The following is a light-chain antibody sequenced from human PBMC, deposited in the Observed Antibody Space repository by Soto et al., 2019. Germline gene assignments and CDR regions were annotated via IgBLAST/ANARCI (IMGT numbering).Light chain of an antibody. CDR2: DAS. J-gene: IGKJ1*01. Sequence: EIVMTQSPATLSVSPGKRATLSCRASQSVSSNLAWYQQKPGQAPRLLIYDASNRATGIPDRFSGSGSGTDFTLTISRLEPEDFAVYYCQQYGSSPTFGQGTKVDIK. V-gene: IGKV3-20*01. CDR3: QQYGSSPT. CDR1: QSVSSN.